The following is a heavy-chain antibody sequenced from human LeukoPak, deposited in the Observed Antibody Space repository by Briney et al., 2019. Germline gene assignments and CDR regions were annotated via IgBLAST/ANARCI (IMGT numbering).Heavy chain of an antibody. CDR3: ARGYYYDSSGYYYADAFDI. CDR2: MYLSGTT. Sequence: PSGTLSLTCTVSGDSINSLDLWSWVRQPPGKGLEWIGEMYLSGTTHSNPSVKSRVTISIDKSKNQFFLNLSSVTAADTAVYYCARGYYYDSSGYYYADAFDIWGQGTMVTVSS. CDR1: GDSINSLDL. J-gene: IGHJ3*02. V-gene: IGHV4-4*02. D-gene: IGHD3-22*01.